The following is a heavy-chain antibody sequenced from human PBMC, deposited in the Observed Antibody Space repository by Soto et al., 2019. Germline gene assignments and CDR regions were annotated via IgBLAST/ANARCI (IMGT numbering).Heavy chain of an antibody. D-gene: IGHD2-21*01. V-gene: IGHV3-48*03. CDR1: GFTFGTYG. J-gene: IGHJ6*02. Sequence: SGGSLRLSCAASGFTFGTYGMNWVRQAPGKGLEWVSYISSDGSDIYYADSVKGRFTISRDNAKNSLYLQMNSLRAEDTAVYYCARYRLWTGGPTYFYYGMDVWGQGTTVTVSS. CDR2: ISSDGSDI. CDR3: ARYRLWTGGPTYFYYGMDV.